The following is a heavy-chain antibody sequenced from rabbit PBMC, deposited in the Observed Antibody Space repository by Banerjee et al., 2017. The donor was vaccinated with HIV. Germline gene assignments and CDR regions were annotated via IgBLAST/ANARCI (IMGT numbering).Heavy chain of an antibody. V-gene: IGHV1S45*01. D-gene: IGHD7-1*01. Sequence: QEQLEVSGGDLAKPEGSLPLTCTASGFSFRNKYVKCWVRHAPGKGLEWIACINTSSGCTVYATWAKVPFTISRTSAPTVALQKTSLTAADTATYFCARWSTGSYGCKLWGQGTLVTVS. CDR2: INTSSGCT. J-gene: IGHJ4*01. CDR1: GFSFRNKYV. CDR3: ARWSTGSYGCKL.